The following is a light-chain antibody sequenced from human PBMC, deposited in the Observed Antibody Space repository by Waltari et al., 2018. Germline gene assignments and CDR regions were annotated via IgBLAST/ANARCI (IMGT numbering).Light chain of an antibody. CDR1: QSIGGS. V-gene: IGKV6-21*02. CDR2: YAS. J-gene: IGKJ2*01. CDR3: HQSNILPRT. Sequence: EIVLTQSPDFQSVTPKEKVTITCRASQSIGGSLHWYQQKPDQSPRLLVKYASQSISGVPSRFSGSGYGTDFTLTINSLETEDAATYYRHQSNILPRTFGRGTKLEIK.